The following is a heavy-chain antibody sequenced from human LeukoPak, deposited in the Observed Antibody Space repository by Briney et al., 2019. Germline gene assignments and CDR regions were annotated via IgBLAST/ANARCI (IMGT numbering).Heavy chain of an antibody. J-gene: IGHJ1*01. CDR1: GGSFSGYY. CDR2: INHSGST. Sequence: SETLSFTCAVYGGSFSGYYWSWIRQPPGEGLEWIGEINHSGSTNYNPSLKSRVTISVDTSKNQFSLKLSSVTAADTAVYYCARGAAAGPETALSYFQHWGQGTLVTVSS. CDR3: ARGAAAGPETALSYFQH. D-gene: IGHD6-13*01. V-gene: IGHV4-34*01.